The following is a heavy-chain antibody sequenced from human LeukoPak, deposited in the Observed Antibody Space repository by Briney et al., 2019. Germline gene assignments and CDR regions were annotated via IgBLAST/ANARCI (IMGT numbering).Heavy chain of an antibody. CDR3: ARRGAPGP. CDR2: ISWNSGSI. D-gene: IGHD3-10*01. J-gene: IGHJ5*02. V-gene: IGHV3-9*01. CDR1: GFTFDDYA. Sequence: GGSLRLSCAASGFTFDDYAMHWVRQAPGKGLEWVSGISWNSGSIGYADSVKGRFTISRDNAKNSLYLQMNSLRAEDTAVYYCARRGAPGPWGQGTLVTVSS.